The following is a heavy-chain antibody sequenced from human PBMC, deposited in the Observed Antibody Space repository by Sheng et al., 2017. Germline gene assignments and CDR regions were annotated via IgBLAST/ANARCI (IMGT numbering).Heavy chain of an antibody. CDR1: GFSLSTSGVG. J-gene: IGHJ5*02. Sequence: QITLKESGPTLVKPTQTLTLTCTFSGFSLSTSGVGVGWIRQPPGKALEWLALIYWDDDSHYSPSLKSRLTITKDTSKNQVVLTMTNLDPVDTATYYCAHSHEVRGVFDPWGQGTLVTVSS. CDR3: AHSHEVRGVFDP. D-gene: IGHD3-10*01. CDR2: IYWDDDS. V-gene: IGHV2-5*02.